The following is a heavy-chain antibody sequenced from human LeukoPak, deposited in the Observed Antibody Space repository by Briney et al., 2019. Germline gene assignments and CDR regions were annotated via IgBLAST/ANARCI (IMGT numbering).Heavy chain of an antibody. CDR3: ARDSGYCSSTGCYVHYFDY. J-gene: IGHJ4*02. CDR2: INPDGGRI. CDR1: GFTFSNYW. Sequence: PGGSLRLSCAASGFTFSNYWMHWVRQAPGKGLVWVSRINPDGGRISCADSVQGRFTISRDNAKNTVYLQMNSLRAEDTAVYYCARDSGYCSSTGCYVHYFDYWGQGTLVTVSS. D-gene: IGHD2-2*01. V-gene: IGHV3-74*01.